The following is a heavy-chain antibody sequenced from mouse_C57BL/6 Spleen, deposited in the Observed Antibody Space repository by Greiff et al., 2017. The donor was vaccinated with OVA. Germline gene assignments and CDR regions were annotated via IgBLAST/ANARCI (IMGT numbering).Heavy chain of an antibody. CDR2: ISYDGSN. D-gene: IGHD1-1*01. V-gene: IGHV3-6*01. CDR3: ARDKDYGSRDFDY. Sequence: EVHLVESGPGLVKPSQSLSLTCSVTGYSITSGYYWNWIRQFPGNKLEWMGYISYDGSNNYNPSLKNRISITRDTSKNQFFLKLNSVTTEDTATYYCARDKDYGSRDFDYWGQGTTLTVSS. J-gene: IGHJ2*01. CDR1: GYSITSGYY.